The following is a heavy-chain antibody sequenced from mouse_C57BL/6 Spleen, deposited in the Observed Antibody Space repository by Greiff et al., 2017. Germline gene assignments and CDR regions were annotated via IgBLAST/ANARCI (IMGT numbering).Heavy chain of an antibody. V-gene: IGHV1-80*01. CDR3: ARMGVTTYFDY. Sequence: VQLKESGAELVKPGASVKISCKASGYAFSSYWMNWVKQRPGKGLEWIGQIYPGDGDTNYNGKFKGKATLTADKSSSTAYMQLSSLTSEDSAVYFCARMGVTTYFDYWGQGTTLTVSS. D-gene: IGHD2-5*01. J-gene: IGHJ2*01. CDR1: GYAFSSYW. CDR2: IYPGDGDT.